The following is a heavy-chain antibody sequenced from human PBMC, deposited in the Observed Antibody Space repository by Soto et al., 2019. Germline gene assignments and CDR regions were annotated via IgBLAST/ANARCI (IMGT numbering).Heavy chain of an antibody. D-gene: IGHD3-22*01. J-gene: IGHJ4*02. CDR2: ISYDGSNK. CDR1: GFTFSSYG. CDR3: AKDETYYYDSSGYSAPDY. Sequence: QVQLVESGGGVVQPGRSLRLSCAASGFTFSSYGMHWVRQAPGKGLEWVAVISYDGSNKYYADSVKGRFTISRDNPKNTLYLQMNSLRAEDTAVYYCAKDETYYYDSSGYSAPDYWGQGTLVTVSS. V-gene: IGHV3-30*18.